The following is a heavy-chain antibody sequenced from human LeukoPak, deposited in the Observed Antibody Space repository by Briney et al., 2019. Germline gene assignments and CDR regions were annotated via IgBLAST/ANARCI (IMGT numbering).Heavy chain of an antibody. CDR1: EFTFSSHW. J-gene: IGHJ5*02. CDR3: VRDRPHNCFDP. Sequence: GGSLRLSCAASEFTFSSHWMHWVRQVPGKGLVYIAYIDNDGTNTNYADFVKGRFTISRDNAKNILYLQMNSLRVEDTAVYYCVRDRPHNCFDPWGQGTLVTVSS. CDR2: IDNDGTNT. V-gene: IGHV3-74*01. D-gene: IGHD6-6*01.